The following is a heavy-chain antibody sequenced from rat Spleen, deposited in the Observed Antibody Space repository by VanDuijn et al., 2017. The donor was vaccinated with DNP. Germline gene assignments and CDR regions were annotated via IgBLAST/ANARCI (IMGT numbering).Heavy chain of an antibody. J-gene: IGHJ4*01. V-gene: IGHV5-7*01. D-gene: IGHD5-1*01. CDR1: GFTFSDYS. CDR2: IIYDGSGT. CDR3: ARPKLGAAMDA. Sequence: EVQLVESGGGLVQPGRSLKLSCEASGFTFSDYSMAWVRQAPKKGLEWVAMIIYDGSGTYYGDSVKGRFTISRDNAKNTLHLQMDSLRSEDTATYYCARPKLGAAMDAWGQGTSVTVSS.